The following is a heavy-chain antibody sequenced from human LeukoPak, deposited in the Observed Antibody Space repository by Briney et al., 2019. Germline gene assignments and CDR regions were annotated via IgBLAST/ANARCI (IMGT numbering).Heavy chain of an antibody. V-gene: IGHV4-34*01. CDR1: GVSFSGYY. D-gene: IGHD4-17*01. Sequence: SETLSLTCAVYGVSFSGYYWSWIRQPPGKGLEWIGEINHSGSTNYNPSLKSRVTISVDTSKNQFSLKLSSVTAADTAVYYCARGATVTIDAFDIWGQGTMVTVSS. J-gene: IGHJ3*02. CDR3: ARGATVTIDAFDI. CDR2: INHSGST.